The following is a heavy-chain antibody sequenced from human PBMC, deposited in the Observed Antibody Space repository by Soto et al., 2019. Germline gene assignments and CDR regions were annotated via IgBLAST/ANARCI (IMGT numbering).Heavy chain of an antibody. Sequence: SLKVSFKASGVTFSSYAISWVRQAPGQGLEWMGGIIPIFGTANYAQKFQGRVTITADESTSTAYMELSSLRSEDTAVYYCARGSIQRDKITMVRGVKAKGYYYGMDVWGQGTTVTVSS. V-gene: IGHV1-69*13. CDR1: GVTFSSYA. D-gene: IGHD3-10*01. CDR2: IIPIFGTA. CDR3: ARGSIQRDKITMVRGVKAKGYYYGMDV. J-gene: IGHJ6*02.